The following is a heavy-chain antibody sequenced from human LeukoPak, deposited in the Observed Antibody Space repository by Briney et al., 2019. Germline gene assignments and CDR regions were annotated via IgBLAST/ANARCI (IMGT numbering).Heavy chain of an antibody. CDR3: ARVELSSGYYGLDY. CDR1: GGSFSGYY. D-gene: IGHD3-22*01. V-gene: IGHV4-34*01. J-gene: IGHJ4*02. CDR2: INHSGST. Sequence: SETLSLTCAVYGGSFSGYYWSWIRQPPGKGLEWIGEINHSGSTNYNPSLKSRATISVDTSKKQFSLKLSSVTAADTAVYYCARVELSSGYYGLDYWGQGTLVTVSS.